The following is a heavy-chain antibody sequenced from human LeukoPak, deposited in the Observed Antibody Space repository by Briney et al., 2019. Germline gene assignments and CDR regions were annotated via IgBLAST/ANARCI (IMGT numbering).Heavy chain of an antibody. V-gene: IGHV3-23*01. Sequence: GGSPRLSCAASGFTFSDYAMIWVRQAPGKGLEWVSAISDNSITTYYADSVKGRFTISRDNSKNTLFLHMNNLRVDDTAIYYCARSPVARGYWGQGTLVTVSS. CDR3: ARSPVARGY. CDR2: ISDNSITT. D-gene: IGHD4-23*01. J-gene: IGHJ4*02. CDR1: GFTFSDYA.